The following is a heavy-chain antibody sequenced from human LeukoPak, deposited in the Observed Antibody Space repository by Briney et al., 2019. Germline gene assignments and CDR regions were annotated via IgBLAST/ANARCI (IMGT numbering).Heavy chain of an antibody. CDR1: GGSISSNSYY. V-gene: IGHV4-39*01. CDR3: ARHLRYGGTPYAMDV. Sequence: SETLSLTCTVSGGSISSNSYYWGWIRQPPGKGLEWIGSIYHSGSTYYNPSLKSRVAISVDTSKNQFSLELSSVTATDTAVYFCARHLRYGGTPYAMDVWGQGTTVTVPS. J-gene: IGHJ6*02. CDR2: IYHSGST. D-gene: IGHD4-23*01.